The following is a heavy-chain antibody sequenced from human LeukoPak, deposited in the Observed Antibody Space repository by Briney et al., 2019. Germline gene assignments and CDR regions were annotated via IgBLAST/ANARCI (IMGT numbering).Heavy chain of an antibody. CDR2: INPNRGGT. CDR1: GYTFTGYY. CDR3: AMIEYSSSWYGAFDI. V-gene: IGHV1-2*02. Sequence: ASVKDSRKASGYTFTGYYMHWVRPAPGQGREGMGWINPNRGGTNNAQKFQGRVTMTRDTSISTAYMELSRLRSDDTAVYYCAMIEYSSSWYGAFDIWGQGTMVTVSS. D-gene: IGHD6-13*01. J-gene: IGHJ3*02.